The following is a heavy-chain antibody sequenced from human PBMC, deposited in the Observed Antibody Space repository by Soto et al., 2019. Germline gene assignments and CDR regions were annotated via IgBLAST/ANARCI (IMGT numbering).Heavy chain of an antibody. V-gene: IGHV1-58*01. CDR1: GFTFTSSA. CDR3: AADEGVWFGELFSMDV. Sequence: QMQLVQSGPEVKKPGTSVKVSCKASGFTFTSSAVQWVRQARGQRLEWIGWIVVGSGNTNYAQKFQERVTITRDRSTSKASMELSSLRSEDTAVYYCAADEGVWFGELFSMDVWGQGTTVTVSS. CDR2: IVVGSGNT. J-gene: IGHJ6*02. D-gene: IGHD3-10*01.